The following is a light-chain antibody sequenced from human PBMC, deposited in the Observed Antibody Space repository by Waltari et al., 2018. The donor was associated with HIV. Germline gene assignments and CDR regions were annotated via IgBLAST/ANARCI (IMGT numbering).Light chain of an antibody. Sequence: QTVVTQEASLTVSPGGTITLTCSSDTGPVKSDFYPSWIQQKSAQPPRTLIYSTTNKHSWTPARFSGALVGGKAVLTVSGAQSEDEADYYCLLSVGGSWVFGGGTKVTVL. CDR1: TGPVKSDFY. CDR2: STT. J-gene: IGLJ3*02. CDR3: LLSVGGSWV. V-gene: IGLV7-43*01.